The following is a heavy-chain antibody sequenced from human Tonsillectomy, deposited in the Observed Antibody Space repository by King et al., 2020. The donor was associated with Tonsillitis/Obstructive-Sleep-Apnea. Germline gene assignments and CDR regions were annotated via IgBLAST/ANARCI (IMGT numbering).Heavy chain of an antibody. CDR2: IDHSGST. J-gene: IGHJ4*02. Sequence: QLQESGPGLVKPSGTLSLTCAVSGGSISSSNWWSWGRQPPGKGLEWIGEIDHSGSTNYNPSLKRRVTISGDKSKNPFSLKLSSLTAADTAVYYCAREAGRYYDFWSGYHYYFDYWGQGTLVTVSS. D-gene: IGHD3-3*01. CDR3: AREAGRYYDFWSGYHYYFDY. CDR1: GGSISSSNW. V-gene: IGHV4-4*02.